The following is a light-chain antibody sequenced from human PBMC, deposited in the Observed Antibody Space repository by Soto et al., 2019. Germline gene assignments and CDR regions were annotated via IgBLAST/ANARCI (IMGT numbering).Light chain of an antibody. J-gene: IGKJ5*01. V-gene: IGKV3D-20*02. Sequence: EIVLTQSPGTLSLSPGERATLSCRASQSVSSSSLAWYQQNPGQAPRLLIYEASSRATGIPDRFSGSGSGTDFTLTISSLEPEDSAVYYCQQRHMWPITFGQGTRREIK. CDR2: EAS. CDR1: QSVSSSS. CDR3: QQRHMWPIT.